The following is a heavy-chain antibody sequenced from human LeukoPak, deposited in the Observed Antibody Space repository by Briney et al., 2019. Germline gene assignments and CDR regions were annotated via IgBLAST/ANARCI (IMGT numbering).Heavy chain of an antibody. CDR2: IYYSGST. J-gene: IGHJ3*02. CDR1: GGSISSYY. Sequence: SETLSLTCTVSGGSISSYYWSWIRQPPGKRLEWIGYIYYSGSTNYNPSLKSRVTISVDTSKNQFSLKLISVTAADTAVYYCATSITGTTYAFDIWGQGTMVTVSS. V-gene: IGHV4-59*01. D-gene: IGHD1/OR15-1a*01. CDR3: ATSITGTTYAFDI.